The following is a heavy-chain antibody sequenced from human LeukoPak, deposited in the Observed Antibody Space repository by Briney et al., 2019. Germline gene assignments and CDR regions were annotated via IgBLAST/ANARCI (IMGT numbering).Heavy chain of an antibody. CDR1: GFTFSSYG. Sequence: GGSLRLSCAASGFTFSSYGMHWVRQAPGKGLEWVAVISYDGSSKYYADSVKGRFTISRDNSKNTLDLQMNSLRAEDTAVYYCARDVRAGPRHNGNFDYWGQGTLVTVSS. D-gene: IGHD3-10*02. CDR3: ARDVRAGPRHNGNFDY. J-gene: IGHJ4*02. V-gene: IGHV3-30*03. CDR2: ISYDGSSK.